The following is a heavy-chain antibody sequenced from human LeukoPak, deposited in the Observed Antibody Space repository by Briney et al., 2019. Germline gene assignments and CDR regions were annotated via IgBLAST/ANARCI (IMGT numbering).Heavy chain of an antibody. D-gene: IGHD2-21*01. CDR3: ARAGDWAFDY. CDR1: GFTFSSSA. J-gene: IGHJ4*02. V-gene: IGHV3-23*01. Sequence: PGGSLRLSCAASGFTFSSSAMSWVRQAPGKGLEWVSGISGSGGGSGTYYADSVKGRFTISRDNSKNTLYLQMNSLRAGDTAVYYCARAGDWAFDYWGQGTLVTVSS. CDR2: ISGSGGGSGT.